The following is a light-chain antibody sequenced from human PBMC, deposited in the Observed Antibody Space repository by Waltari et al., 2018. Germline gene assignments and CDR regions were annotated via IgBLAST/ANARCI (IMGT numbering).Light chain of an antibody. Sequence: QSSLTQPASVSGSPGQSISVSCQGTTSEGVGSKYVPWYQHPPGKAPKLLIYDVAKRPSGVSDRFSGSKTGNTASLTISGLRAEDEAFYYCSSYSTTSAVVFGGGTKMTVL. J-gene: IGLJ2*01. CDR1: TSEGVGSKY. CDR3: SSYSTTSAVV. CDR2: DVA. V-gene: IGLV2-14*03.